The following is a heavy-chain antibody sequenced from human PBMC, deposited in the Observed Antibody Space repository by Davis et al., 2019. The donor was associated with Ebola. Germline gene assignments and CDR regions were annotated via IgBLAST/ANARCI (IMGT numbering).Heavy chain of an antibody. CDR3: ARHRRYSYGPLDGMDV. J-gene: IGHJ6*02. CDR1: GGSISSSSYY. CDR2: IYYSGST. V-gene: IGHV4-39*01. Sequence: MPGGSLRLSCTVSGGSISSSSYYWGWIRQPPGKGLEWIGSIYYSGSTYYNPSLKSRVTISVDTSKNQFSLKLSSVTAADTAVYYCARHRRYSYGPLDGMDVWGQGTTVTVSS. D-gene: IGHD5-18*01.